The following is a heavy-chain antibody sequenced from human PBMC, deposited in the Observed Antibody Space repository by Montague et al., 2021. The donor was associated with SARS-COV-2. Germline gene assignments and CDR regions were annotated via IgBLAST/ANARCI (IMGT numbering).Heavy chain of an antibody. J-gene: IGHJ4*02. CDR3: ARLFRGPRLGFDF. CDR1: GSSITSYY. V-gene: IGHV4-59*12. CDR2: IYPSGST. D-gene: IGHD3-10*01. Sequence: SETLSLTCTVYGSSITSYYWSWIRQAPGKGLEWIGYIYPSGSTNYNPSLRSRVTMSVDNSTNQFSLRLSSVTAADTAVYYCARLFRGPRLGFDFWGQGAPVIVSS.